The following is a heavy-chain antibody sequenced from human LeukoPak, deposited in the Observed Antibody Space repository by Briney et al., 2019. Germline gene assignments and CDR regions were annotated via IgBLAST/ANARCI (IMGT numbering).Heavy chain of an antibody. CDR2: IIPIFGIA. V-gene: IGHV1-69*04. J-gene: IGHJ4*02. D-gene: IGHD4-23*01. CDR3: ARGGNSKVFDY. CDR1: GGTFSSYA. Sequence: SVKVSCKASGGTFSSYAISWVRQAPGQGLEWMGRIIPIFGIANYAQKFQGRVTITADKSTSTAYMELSSLRSEDTAVYYCARGGNSKVFDYRGQGTLVTVSS.